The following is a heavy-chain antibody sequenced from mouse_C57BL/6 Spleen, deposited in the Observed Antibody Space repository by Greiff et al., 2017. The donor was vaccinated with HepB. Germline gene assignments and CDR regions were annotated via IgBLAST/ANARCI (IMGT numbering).Heavy chain of an antibody. CDR1: GYTFTSYW. Sequence: QVQLQQPGAELVRPGSSVKLSCKASGYTFTSYWMHWVKQRPIQGLEWIGNIDPSDSETHYNQKFKDKATLTVDKSSSTAYMQLSSLTSEDSAVYYCARSYDYDAVYYAMDYWGQGTSVTVSS. CDR3: ARSYDYDAVYYAMDY. D-gene: IGHD2-4*01. V-gene: IGHV1-52*01. CDR2: IDPSDSET. J-gene: IGHJ4*01.